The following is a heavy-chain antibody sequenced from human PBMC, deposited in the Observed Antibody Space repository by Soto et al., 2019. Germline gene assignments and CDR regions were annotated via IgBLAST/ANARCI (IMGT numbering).Heavy chain of an antibody. V-gene: IGHV3-23*01. D-gene: IGHD3-3*01. CDR2: ISGSGGRT. CDR1: GFTFRNYA. Sequence: GGSLRLSCAVSGFTFRNYAMSWVRQAPGEGLEWVSAISGSGGRTYYADSVKGRATTSRDNSKNTLFLQMNSLRDEDTAVYYCARGDSYYDFGIECWGQGTVVTVSS. J-gene: IGHJ4*02. CDR3: ARGDSYYDFGIEC.